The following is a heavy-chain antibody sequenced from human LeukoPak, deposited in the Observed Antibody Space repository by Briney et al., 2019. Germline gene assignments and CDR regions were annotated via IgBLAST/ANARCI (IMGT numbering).Heavy chain of an antibody. CDR2: INPNSGGT. CDR1: GYTFTGYY. V-gene: IGHV1-2*02. D-gene: IGHD4-17*01. J-gene: IGHJ6*02. CDR3: ARENLRSYYYYGMDV. Sequence: ASVKVSCKASGYTFTGYYMHWVRQAPGQGLEWMGWINPNSGGTNYAQKFQGRVTMTRDTSISTAYMELSRLRSDDTAVYYCARENLRSYYYYGMDVWGQGTTVTVSS.